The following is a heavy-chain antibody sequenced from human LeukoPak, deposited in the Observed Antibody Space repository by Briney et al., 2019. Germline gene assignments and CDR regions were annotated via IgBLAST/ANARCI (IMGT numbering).Heavy chain of an antibody. Sequence: GGSLRLCCAASGFTFSSYWMHWVHQAPGKGLVWVSRINSDGSSTSYADSVKGRFTISRDNAKNTLYLQMNSLRAEDTAVYYCARGFGRGGFFDYWGQGTLVTVSS. CDR3: ARGFGRGGFFDY. CDR1: GFTFSSYW. CDR2: INSDGSST. V-gene: IGHV3-74*01. J-gene: IGHJ4*02. D-gene: IGHD3-16*01.